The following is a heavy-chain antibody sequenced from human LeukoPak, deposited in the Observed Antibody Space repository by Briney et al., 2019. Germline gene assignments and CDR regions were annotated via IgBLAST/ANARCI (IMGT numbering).Heavy chain of an antibody. Sequence: GGSLRLSCVASGFTFTNHEMNWVRQAPGKGLEWVSYITTSGSTIYYADSVKGRFTISRDNAKNSPYLQMNSLRAEDTAVYYCVRDRDIAYLRADFWGQGTLVTVSS. CDR2: ITTSGSTI. CDR3: VRDRDIAYLRADF. D-gene: IGHD5-12*01. J-gene: IGHJ4*02. V-gene: IGHV3-48*03. CDR1: GFTFTNHE.